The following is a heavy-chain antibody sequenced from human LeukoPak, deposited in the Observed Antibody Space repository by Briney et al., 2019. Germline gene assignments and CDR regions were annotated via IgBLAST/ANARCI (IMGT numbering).Heavy chain of an antibody. CDR1: GFTFSSYW. D-gene: IGHD3-16*01. J-gene: IGHJ4*02. Sequence: GGSLRLSCAASGFTFSSYWIHWVRQAPGKGLVWVSRINSDGSSTTYADSVKGRFTISRDNAKNTLYLQMNSLRAEDTAVYYCARAAGSYAAPDYWGQGTLVTVSS. CDR3: ARAAGSYAAPDY. CDR2: INSDGSST. V-gene: IGHV3-74*01.